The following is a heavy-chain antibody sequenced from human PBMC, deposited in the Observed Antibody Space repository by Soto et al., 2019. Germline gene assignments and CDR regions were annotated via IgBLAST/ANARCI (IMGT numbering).Heavy chain of an antibody. J-gene: IGHJ4*02. CDR3: ARVDGYSYANVIDY. Sequence: GGSLRLSCAASGFTVSSNYMSWVRQAPGKGLEWVSVIYSGGSTYYADSVKGRFTISRHNSKNTLYLQMNSLRAEDTAVYYCARVDGYSYANVIDYWGQGTLVTVSS. V-gene: IGHV3-53*04. D-gene: IGHD5-18*01. CDR1: GFTVSSNY. CDR2: IYSGGST.